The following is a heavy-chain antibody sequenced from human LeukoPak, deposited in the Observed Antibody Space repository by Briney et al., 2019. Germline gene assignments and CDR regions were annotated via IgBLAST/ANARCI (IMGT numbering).Heavy chain of an antibody. J-gene: IGHJ3*02. Sequence: PSETLSLTCTVSGGSISSSSYYWGWIRHPPGNGLEWIGSIYYSGSTYYNPSLKSRVTISVDTSKNQFSLKLSSVTAADTAVYYCARVRDEDAFDIWGQGTMVTVSS. CDR3: ARVRDEDAFDI. CDR2: IYYSGST. D-gene: IGHD4/OR15-4a*01. CDR1: GGSISSSSYY. V-gene: IGHV4-39*01.